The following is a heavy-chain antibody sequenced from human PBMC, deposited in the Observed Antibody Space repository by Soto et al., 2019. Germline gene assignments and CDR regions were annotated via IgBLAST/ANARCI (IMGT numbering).Heavy chain of an antibody. V-gene: IGHV4-39*01. CDR3: EKGGMGIAAAGTSWFDP. Sequence: PSETLSLTCTVSGGSISSSSYYWGWIRQPPGKGLEWIGSIYYSGSTYYNPSLKSRVTISVDTSKNQFSLKLSSVTAADTAVYYFEKGGMGIAAAGTSWFDPWGQGTLLTVSS. D-gene: IGHD6-13*01. CDR2: IYYSGST. J-gene: IGHJ5*02. CDR1: GGSISSSSYY.